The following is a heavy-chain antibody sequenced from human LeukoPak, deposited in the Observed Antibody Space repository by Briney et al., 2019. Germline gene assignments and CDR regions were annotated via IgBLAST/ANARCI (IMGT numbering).Heavy chain of an antibody. CDR1: GGSFSNYY. V-gene: IGHV4-34*01. CDR2: INHSGST. D-gene: IGHD4-17*01. Sequence: SETLPLTCAVYGGSFSNYYWSWIRQPPGKGLEWIGEINHSGSTNYNPSLKSRVTISVDTSKDQFSLKLTSVTAADTAVYYCARYGDYDPYYFDYWGQGTLVTVSS. J-gene: IGHJ4*02. CDR3: ARYGDYDPYYFDY.